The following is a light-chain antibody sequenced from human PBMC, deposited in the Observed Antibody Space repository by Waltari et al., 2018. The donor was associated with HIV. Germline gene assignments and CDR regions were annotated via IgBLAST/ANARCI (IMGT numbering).Light chain of an antibody. V-gene: IGLV2-14*01. CDR2: EVD. J-gene: IGLJ1*01. Sequence: QSALTQPASVSGSPGQSITISCTGTSSDVGGYNYVSWYQQHPVKAPKLMISEVDNRPSGVSNRFSGSKSGNTASLTISGLQAEDEADYYCSSYTSSSTLYVFGTGTKVTVL. CDR1: SSDVGGYNY. CDR3: SSYTSSSTLYV.